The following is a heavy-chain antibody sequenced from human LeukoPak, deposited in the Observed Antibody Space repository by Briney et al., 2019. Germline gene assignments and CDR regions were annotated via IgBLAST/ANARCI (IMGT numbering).Heavy chain of an antibody. CDR1: GGSISSYY. Sequence: SETLSLTCTVSGGSISSYYWSWIRQPPGKRLEWIGYIYYSGSTNYNPSLKSRVTISVDTSKNQFSLKLSSVTAADTAVYYCARVLGYCSSTSCYNWFDPWGQGTLVTVSS. CDR3: ARVLGYCSSTSCYNWFDP. J-gene: IGHJ5*02. V-gene: IGHV4-59*01. D-gene: IGHD2-2*01. CDR2: IYYSGST.